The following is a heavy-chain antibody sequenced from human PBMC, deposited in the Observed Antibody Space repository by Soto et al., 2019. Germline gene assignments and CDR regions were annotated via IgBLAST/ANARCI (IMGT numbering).Heavy chain of an antibody. V-gene: IGHV4-59*01. CDR1: GVSISEFY. J-gene: IGHJ4*02. CDR3: ASTPNYVMISTYGYPQLSFDH. CDR2: LYYSRST. Sequence: PPETLTLTFTVSGVSISEFYWSCILQSPGKXRXANGYLYYSRSTTHIPPLKTTLTTSAHTYKNQLSLKLKSVPAAHPAVYYCASTPNYVMISTYGYPQLSFDHWGQGALVTVSS. D-gene: IGHD5-18*01.